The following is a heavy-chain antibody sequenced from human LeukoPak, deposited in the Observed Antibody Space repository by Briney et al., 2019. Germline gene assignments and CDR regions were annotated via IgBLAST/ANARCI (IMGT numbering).Heavy chain of an antibody. Sequence: PGGSLRLSCAASGFTFSSYSMNWVRQAPGKGLEWVSSISSSSSYIYYADSVKGRFTISRDNAKNSLYLQMNSLRAEDTAVYYCARGRGYCSSTSCYHFDYWGQGTLVTDSS. V-gene: IGHV3-21*01. CDR1: GFTFSSYS. CDR3: ARGRGYCSSTSCYHFDY. D-gene: IGHD2-2*01. CDR2: ISSSSSYI. J-gene: IGHJ4*02.